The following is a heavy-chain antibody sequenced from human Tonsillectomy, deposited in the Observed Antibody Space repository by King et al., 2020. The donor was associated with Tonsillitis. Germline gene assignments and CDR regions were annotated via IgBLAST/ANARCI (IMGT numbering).Heavy chain of an antibody. Sequence: VQLVQSGGGLVKPGGSLRLSCAASGFTFSSYYMNWVRQAPGKGLEWVSSISGSSSYIYYADSVKGRFTISRDNAKNSLYLQMNNLRAEDTAVYYCAREALETDAFDIWGQGTMVTVSS. CDR3: AREALETDAFDI. CDR1: GFTFSSYY. CDR2: ISGSSSYI. J-gene: IGHJ3*02. D-gene: IGHD1-1*01. V-gene: IGHV3-21*01.